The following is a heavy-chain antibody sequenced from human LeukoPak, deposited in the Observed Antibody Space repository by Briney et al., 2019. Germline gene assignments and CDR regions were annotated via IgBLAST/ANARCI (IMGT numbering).Heavy chain of an antibody. CDR1: GFTVSSNH. Sequence: GGSLRLSCAASGFTVSSNHRSWVRQAPGKGLEWVSLIYSGGTTYYADSVKGRFTISRDNAKNSLYLQMNTLRAEDTAVYYCARATYDSSAVDAFDIWGQGIMVTVSP. CDR2: IYSGGTT. V-gene: IGHV3-66*01. D-gene: IGHD3-22*01. J-gene: IGHJ3*02. CDR3: ARATYDSSAVDAFDI.